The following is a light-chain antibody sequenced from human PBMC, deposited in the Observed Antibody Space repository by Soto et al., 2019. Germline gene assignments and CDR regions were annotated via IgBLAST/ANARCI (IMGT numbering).Light chain of an antibody. CDR1: SSNIGSNS. J-gene: IGLJ1*01. Sequence: VLTQPPSASGTPGQRVSISCSGSSSNIGSNSVQWHQQLPGTAPNLLIYADNQRPSGVPDQFSGSKSGTSASLAITGLQSGDEADYYCAAWDDSLNGFVFGTGTKVTVL. CDR3: AAWDDSLNGFV. V-gene: IGLV1-44*01. CDR2: ADN.